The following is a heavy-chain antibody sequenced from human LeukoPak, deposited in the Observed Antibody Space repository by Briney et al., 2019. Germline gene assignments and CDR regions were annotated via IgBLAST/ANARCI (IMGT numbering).Heavy chain of an antibody. D-gene: IGHD3-10*01. CDR1: GYTFTSYG. CDR3: ARSLRTMVRGVISWYDP. CDR2: ISVYNDNT. J-gene: IGHJ5*02. V-gene: IGHV1-18*01. Sequence: ASEKVSCKASGYTFTSYGISWVRQAPGQGLEWMGWISVYNDNTNYAQKLQGRVTMTTDTSTSTAYMELRSLRSDDTAVYYCARSLRTMVRGVISWYDPWGQGTLVTVSS.